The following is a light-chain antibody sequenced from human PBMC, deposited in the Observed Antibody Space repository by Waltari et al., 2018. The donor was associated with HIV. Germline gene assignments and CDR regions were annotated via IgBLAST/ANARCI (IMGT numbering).Light chain of an antibody. CDR3: QSYDGSLGGYV. CDR1: LPNIVAGYD. J-gene: IGLJ1*01. V-gene: IGLV1-40*01. Sequence: SVLTQPPSVSGAPGPRVTIPSPRTLPNIVAGYDVHWYQPLPGTAPKLLIYGHTNRPSGVPDRFSGSKSGTSASLAITGLQAEDEADYYCQSYDGSLGGYVFGTGTAVTVL. CDR2: GHT.